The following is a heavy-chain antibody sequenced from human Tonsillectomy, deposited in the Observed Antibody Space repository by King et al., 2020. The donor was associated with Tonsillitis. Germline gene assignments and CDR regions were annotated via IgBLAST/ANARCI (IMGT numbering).Heavy chain of an antibody. D-gene: IGHD3-10*01. J-gene: IGHJ3*02. CDR1: GYTFTGYH. CDR3: AKIGTAYGAFDI. CDR2: ISPDSGGT. Sequence: QLVQSGAEVKKPGASVKVSCKASGYTFTGYHMHWVRQARGQGLEWMGWISPDSGGTNYAQMFQGRVTMTRDTSITTAYMELSGLRSDDTAVYYCAKIGTAYGAFDIWGQGTMVTVSS. V-gene: IGHV1-2*02.